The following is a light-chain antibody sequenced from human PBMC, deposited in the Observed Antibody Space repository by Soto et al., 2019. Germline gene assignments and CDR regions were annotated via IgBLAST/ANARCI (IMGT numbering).Light chain of an antibody. CDR2: LGS. CDR3: MQALQTPYT. V-gene: IGKV2-28*01. Sequence: DIVMTQSPLSLPVTPGEPASISCRSSQSLLHSNGYNYLDWYLQKPGQSPQLLIYLGSNRASGVXDXSSGSGSGTDFTLKISSVEAEDVGVYYCMQALQTPYTFGQGTKLEIK. CDR1: QSLLHSNGYNY. J-gene: IGKJ2*01.